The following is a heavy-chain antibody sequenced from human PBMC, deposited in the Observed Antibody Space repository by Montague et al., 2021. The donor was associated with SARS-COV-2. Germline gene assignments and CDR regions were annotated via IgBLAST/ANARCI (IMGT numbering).Heavy chain of an antibody. Sequence: SLRLSCAASGFTFSRYWMHWVRQVPGRGLVWVSRVSPDGSDTTYADSVEGRFIISRDNVKDTLYLAMSSLGAEDTAVYFCARGGRDDYHYPFDSWGRGTLVTVSS. CDR2: VSPDGSDT. CDR1: GFTFSRYW. V-gene: IGHV3-74*01. J-gene: IGHJ4*02. CDR3: ARGGRDDYHYPFDS. D-gene: IGHD5-24*01.